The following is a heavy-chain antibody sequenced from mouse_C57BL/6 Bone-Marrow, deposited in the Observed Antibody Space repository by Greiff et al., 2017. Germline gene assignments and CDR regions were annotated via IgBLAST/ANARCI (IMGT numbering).Heavy chain of an antibody. Sequence: VQLQQSGGGLVKPGGSLKLSCAASGFTFSDYGMHWVRQAPEQGLEWVAYISSGSSTIYYADTVKGRFTISRDNAKNTLFLQMPSLRSEDTAMYYCANSYYFDYWGQGTTLTVSS. J-gene: IGHJ2*01. V-gene: IGHV5-17*01. CDR3: ANSYYFDY. CDR1: GFTFSDYG. CDR2: ISSGSSTI.